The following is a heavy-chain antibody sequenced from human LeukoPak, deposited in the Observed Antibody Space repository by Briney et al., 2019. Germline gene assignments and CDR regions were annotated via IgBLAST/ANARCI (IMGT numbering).Heavy chain of an antibody. CDR2: INHSGST. V-gene: IGHV4-34*01. J-gene: IGHJ6*03. D-gene: IGHD2-2*01. Sequence: PSETLSLTCAVYGGSFSGYYWSWIRQPPGKGLEWIGEINHSGSTNYNPSLKSRVTISVDTSKNQFSLKLSSVTAADTAVYYCARQRYQQFYYYMDVWGKGTTVSVSS. CDR1: GGSFSGYY. CDR3: ARQRYQQFYYYMDV.